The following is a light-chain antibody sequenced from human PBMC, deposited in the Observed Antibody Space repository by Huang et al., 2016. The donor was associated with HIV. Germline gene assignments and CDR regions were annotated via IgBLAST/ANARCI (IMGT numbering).Light chain of an antibody. CDR1: QSVSTY. CDR2: GAS. CDR3: QQYNDWPRT. Sequence: ETVMTQSPATLSVSPGERVILSCRASQSVSTYLAWYQQKPGQAPRLLIYGASSRASGVPARFSGSGSGTDFTLTISSLLSEDFAVYYCQQYNDWPRTFGQGTKLEIK. J-gene: IGKJ1*01. V-gene: IGKV3-15*01.